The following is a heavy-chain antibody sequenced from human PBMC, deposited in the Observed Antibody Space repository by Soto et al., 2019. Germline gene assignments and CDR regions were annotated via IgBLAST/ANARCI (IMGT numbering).Heavy chain of an antibody. D-gene: IGHD3-10*01. CDR1: GFTFSSYW. V-gene: IGHV3-7*05. CDR3: ARATPELWFGELLGYYFDY. CDR2: IKQDGSEK. J-gene: IGHJ4*02. Sequence: GGSLRLSCAASGFTFSSYWMSWVRQAPGKGLEWVANIKQDGSEKYYVDSVKGRFTISRDNAKNSLYLQMNSLRAEDTAVYYCARATPELWFGELLGYYFDYWGQGTLVTVSS.